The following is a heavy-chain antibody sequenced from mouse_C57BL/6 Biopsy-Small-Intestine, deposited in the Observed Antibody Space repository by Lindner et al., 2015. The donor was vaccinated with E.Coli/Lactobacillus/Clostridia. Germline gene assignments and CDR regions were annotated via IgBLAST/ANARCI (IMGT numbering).Heavy chain of an antibody. CDR3: ARTYTNPYYAMDY. D-gene: IGHD2-5*01. J-gene: IGHJ4*01. CDR1: GYTFTDFW. V-gene: IGHV1-9*01. Sequence: VQLQESGPELMKPGASVKLSCKATGYTFTDFWIEWVKQRPGHGLGWIGEILPGSGSANYDEKFKGKATFTADTSSNTTYMLLSSLTTGDSAIYYCARTYTNPYYAMDYWGQGTSVTVSS. CDR2: ILPGSGSA.